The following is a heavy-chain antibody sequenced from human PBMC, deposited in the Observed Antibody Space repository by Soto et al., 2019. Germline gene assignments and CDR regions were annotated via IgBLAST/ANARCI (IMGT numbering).Heavy chain of an antibody. Sequence: QVQLVQSGAEVKKPGSSVKVSCKASGGTFSSYAISWVRQAPGQGLEWMGGIIPIFGTANYAQKFQGRVTMTADESTSTAYMELSSLRSEDTAVYYCARAGKDIVVVPAAMPHYYYGMDVWGQGTTVTVSS. V-gene: IGHV1-69*01. D-gene: IGHD2-2*01. J-gene: IGHJ6*02. CDR1: GGTFSSYA. CDR3: ARAGKDIVVVPAAMPHYYYGMDV. CDR2: IIPIFGTA.